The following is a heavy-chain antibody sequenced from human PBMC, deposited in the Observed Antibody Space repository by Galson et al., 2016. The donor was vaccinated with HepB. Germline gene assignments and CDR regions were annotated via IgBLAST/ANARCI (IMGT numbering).Heavy chain of an antibody. D-gene: IGHD3-16*02. V-gene: IGHV4-30-2*01. J-gene: IGHJ6*02. CDR2: IYHTGTT. Sequence: TLSLTCAVSGGSITSGGSSWSWIRQPPGKGLEWIGYIYHTGTTDYSPSLKNRVTMSVDRSKNQFSLKLTSVTAADTAVYYCARVIRSGRSISNFGDLSPYYYGLDVWGQGTTVTVSS. CDR3: ARVIRSGRSISNFGDLSPYYYGLDV. CDR1: GGSITSGGSS.